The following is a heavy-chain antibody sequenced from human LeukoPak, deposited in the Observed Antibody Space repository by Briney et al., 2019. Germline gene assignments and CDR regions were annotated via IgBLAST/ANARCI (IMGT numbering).Heavy chain of an antibody. CDR3: AKIRAGYIPDAFDV. CDR2: TTARGDSP. Sequence: PGGSLRLSCVASGFTFTNYAMSWVRQAPGKGLEWVSVTTARGDSPYYADSVKGRFTISRDNSKNTLYLQMSSLRAEDTAVYYCAKIRAGYIPDAFDVWGQGKIVTVSS. D-gene: IGHD5-24*01. J-gene: IGHJ3*01. V-gene: IGHV3-23*01. CDR1: GFTFTNYA.